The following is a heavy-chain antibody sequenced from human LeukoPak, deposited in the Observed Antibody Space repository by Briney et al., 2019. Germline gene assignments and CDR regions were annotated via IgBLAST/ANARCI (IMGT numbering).Heavy chain of an antibody. CDR1: GFTFSSYA. Sequence: GGSLRLSCAASGFTFSSYAMSWVRQAPGKGLEWVSAISGCGGSTYYADSVKGRFTISRDNSKNTLYVQMNSLRAEDTAVYYCAKDGEGANKPYYFDYWGQGTLVTVSS. D-gene: IGHD1-26*01. J-gene: IGHJ4*02. V-gene: IGHV3-23*01. CDR2: ISGCGGST. CDR3: AKDGEGANKPYYFDY.